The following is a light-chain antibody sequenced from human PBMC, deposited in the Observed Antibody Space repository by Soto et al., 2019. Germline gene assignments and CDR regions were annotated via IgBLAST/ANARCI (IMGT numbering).Light chain of an antibody. CDR1: SSDVGGYNA. J-gene: IGLJ1*01. CDR3: SSYTRSGVYV. V-gene: IGLV2-14*01. CDR2: DVS. Sequence: QSVLTQPASVSGSPGQSITISCTGTSSDVGGYNAVSWYQQHPGRAPKLMIYDVSNRPSGISNRFSSSKSGSTASLTISGLQAEDDADYYCSSYTRSGVYVFGAGTKVTVL.